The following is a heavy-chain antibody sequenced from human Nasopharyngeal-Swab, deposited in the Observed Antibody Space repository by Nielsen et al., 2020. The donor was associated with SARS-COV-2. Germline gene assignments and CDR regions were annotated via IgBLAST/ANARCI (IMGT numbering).Heavy chain of an antibody. Sequence: GGSLRLTCAASGYTFSSYAMHWVRQAPGKGLEWVAVISYDGSNKYYADSVKGRFTISRDNPKNTLYLQMNSLRAEETAVYYCARAGGRYYDSGGYYYLASAFDIWGQGTMVTVSS. D-gene: IGHD3-22*01. CDR1: GYTFSSYA. CDR3: ARAGGRYYDSGGYYYLASAFDI. J-gene: IGHJ3*02. V-gene: IGHV3-30-3*01. CDR2: ISYDGSNK.